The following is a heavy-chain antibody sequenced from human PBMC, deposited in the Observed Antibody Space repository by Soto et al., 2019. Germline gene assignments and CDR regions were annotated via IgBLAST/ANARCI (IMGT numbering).Heavy chain of an antibody. V-gene: IGHV3-48*01. D-gene: IGHD3-10*02. J-gene: IGHJ3*02. Sequence: GGSLRLSCAASGFTFSSYSMNWVRQAPGKGLEWVSYISSSSSTIYYADSVKGRFTISRDNAKNSLYLQMNSLRAEDTAVYYCARVYFVGAFDIWGQGTMVTVSS. CDR3: ARVYFVGAFDI. CDR1: GFTFSSYS. CDR2: ISSSSSTI.